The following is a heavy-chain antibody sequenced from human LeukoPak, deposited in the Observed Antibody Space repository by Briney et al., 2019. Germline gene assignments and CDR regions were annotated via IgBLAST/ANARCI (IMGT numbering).Heavy chain of an antibody. CDR2: IYTSGST. CDR3: ARATPPYGSGSPSLYYYGMDV. Sequence: SETLSLTCTVSGGSISSYYWSWIRQPAGKGLEWIGRIYTSGSTNYNPSLKSRDTMSVDTSKNQFSLKLSSVTAADTAVYYCARATPPYGSGSPSLYYYGMDVWGQGTTVTVSS. J-gene: IGHJ6*02. CDR1: GGSISSYY. D-gene: IGHD3-10*01. V-gene: IGHV4-4*07.